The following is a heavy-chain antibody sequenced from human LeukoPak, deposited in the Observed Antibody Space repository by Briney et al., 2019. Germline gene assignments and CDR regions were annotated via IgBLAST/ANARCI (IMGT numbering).Heavy chain of an antibody. CDR2: IIPILGIA. CDR1: GGTFSSYA. J-gene: IGHJ4*02. V-gene: IGHV1-69*04. CDR3: ARDTVEMATIGSYFDY. Sequence: ASVKFSCKASGGTFSSYAISWVRQAPGQGLEWMGRIIPILGIANYAQKFQGRVTMTRDTSTSTVYMELSSLRSEDTAVYYCARDTVEMATIGSYFDYWGQGTLVTVSS. D-gene: IGHD5-24*01.